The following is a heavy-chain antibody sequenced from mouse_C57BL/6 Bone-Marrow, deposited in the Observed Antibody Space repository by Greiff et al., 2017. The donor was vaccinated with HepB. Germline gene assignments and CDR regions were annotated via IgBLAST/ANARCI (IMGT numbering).Heavy chain of an antibody. CDR2: ISGGGGNT. Sequence: EVNVVESGGGLVKPGGSLKLSCAASGFTFSSYTMSWVRQTPEKRLEWVATISGGGGNTYYPDSVKGRFTISRDNAKNTLYLQMSSLRSEDTALYYCARARGYDYDGWGQGTTLTVSS. V-gene: IGHV5-9*01. CDR3: ARARGYDYDG. J-gene: IGHJ2*01. D-gene: IGHD2-4*01. CDR1: GFTFSSYT.